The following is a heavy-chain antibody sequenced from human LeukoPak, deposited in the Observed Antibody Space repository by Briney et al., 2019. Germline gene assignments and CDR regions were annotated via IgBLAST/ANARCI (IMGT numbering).Heavy chain of an antibody. J-gene: IGHJ3*02. CDR1: GYTFTSYG. CDR2: IIPIFGTT. Sequence: SVKVSCKASGYTFTSYGLSWVRQAPGLGLEWMGGIIPIFGTTNYAQKFQGRVTLSADEPTSTAYMELTSLRSEDTAVYYCARLIPAGGTGDAFDIWGQGTMITVSS. V-gene: IGHV1-69*13. CDR3: ARLIPAGGTGDAFDI. D-gene: IGHD6-13*01.